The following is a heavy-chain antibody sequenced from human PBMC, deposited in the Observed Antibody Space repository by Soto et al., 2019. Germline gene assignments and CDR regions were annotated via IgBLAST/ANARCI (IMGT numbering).Heavy chain of an antibody. D-gene: IGHD1-1*01. CDR2: AFYRSKWYS. V-gene: IGHV6-1*01. CDR3: ARGNGLAPRHVDY. Sequence: SQTLSLTCAISGDSVSSHSAAWNWFRQSPSRGLEWLGRAFYRSKWYSDYALSVKSRITINPDTSKNQFSLQLKSVTPDDTAVYYCARGNGLAPRHVDYWGQGTRVTVSS. CDR1: GDSVSSHSAA. J-gene: IGHJ4*02.